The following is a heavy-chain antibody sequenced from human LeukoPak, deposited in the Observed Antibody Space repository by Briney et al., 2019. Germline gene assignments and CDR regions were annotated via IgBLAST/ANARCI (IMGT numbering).Heavy chain of an antibody. CDR1: GGSISSSSYY. Sequence: SETLSLTCTVSGGSISSSSYYWGWIRQPPGKGLEWIGSIYYSGSTYYNPSLKSRVTISVDTSKNQFSLKLSSVTAADTAVYYCARGEAEMATTWYFDLWGRGTLVTVSS. CDR2: IYYSGST. CDR3: ARGEAEMATTWYFDL. V-gene: IGHV4-39*07. J-gene: IGHJ2*01. D-gene: IGHD5-24*01.